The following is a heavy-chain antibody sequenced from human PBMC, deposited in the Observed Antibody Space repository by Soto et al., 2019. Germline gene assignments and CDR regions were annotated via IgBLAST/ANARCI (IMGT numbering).Heavy chain of an antibody. CDR3: ARLERWEHSKRGAFDI. CDR1: GGTFSSYT. Sequence: GASVKVSCKASGGTFSSYTISWVRQAPGQGLEWMGRIIPILGIANYAQKFQGRVTITADKSTSTAYMELSSLRSEDTAVYYCARLERWEHSKRGAFDIWGQGTMVTVSS. V-gene: IGHV1-69*02. J-gene: IGHJ3*02. CDR2: IIPILGIA. D-gene: IGHD1-26*01.